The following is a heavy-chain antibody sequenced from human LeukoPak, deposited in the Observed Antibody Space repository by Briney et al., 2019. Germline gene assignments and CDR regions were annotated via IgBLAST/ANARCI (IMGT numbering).Heavy chain of an antibody. CDR3: ARNGHYGDYFDY. Sequence: SETLSLTCTVSGGSISSYYWSWIRQPPEKGLEWIGYIYYSGSTNYNPSLKSRVTISVDTSKNQFSLKLSSVTAADTAVYYCARNGHYGDYFDYWGQGTLVTVSS. J-gene: IGHJ4*02. V-gene: IGHV4-59*01. D-gene: IGHD4-17*01. CDR2: IYYSGST. CDR1: GGSISSYY.